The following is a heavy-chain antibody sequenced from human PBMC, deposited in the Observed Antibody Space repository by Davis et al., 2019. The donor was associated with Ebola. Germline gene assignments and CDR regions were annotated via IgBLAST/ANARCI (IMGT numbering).Heavy chain of an antibody. CDR3: AKGDTAKD. D-gene: IGHD5-18*01. Sequence: GESLKISCSASGFTFSNYGMSWVRQAPGKGLEWVSGVIGSGSDTYYADSVKGRFTISRDNSKDTLYLQMNSLRGEDTAVYYCAKGDTAKDWGQGTLVTVSS. V-gene: IGHV3-23*01. J-gene: IGHJ4*02. CDR1: GFTFSNYG. CDR2: VIGSGSDT.